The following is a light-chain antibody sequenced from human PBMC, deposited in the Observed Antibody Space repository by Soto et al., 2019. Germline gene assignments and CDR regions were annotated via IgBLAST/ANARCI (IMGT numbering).Light chain of an antibody. Sequence: DIQMTQSPSSLSASVGDRVTITCRASQSIGSYLNWHQQKPGKAPKLLIYKASSLASGVPSRFSGSGSGTEFTLTISSLQPDDFATYYCLQYNSFRTFGQGTKVDIK. CDR1: QSIGSY. CDR2: KAS. J-gene: IGKJ1*01. V-gene: IGKV1-5*03. CDR3: LQYNSFRT.